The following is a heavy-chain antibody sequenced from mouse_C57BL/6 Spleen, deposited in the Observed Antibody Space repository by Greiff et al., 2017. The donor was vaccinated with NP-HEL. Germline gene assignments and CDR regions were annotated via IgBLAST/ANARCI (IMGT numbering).Heavy chain of an antibody. Sequence: VQLQQSGAELVKPGASVKLSCTASGFNIKDYYMHWVKQRTEQGLEWIGDIYPGSGSTNYNEKFKSKATLTVDTSSSTAYMQLSSLTSEDSAVYYCARSDSNSYFDYWGQGTTLTVSS. CDR1: GFNIKDYY. CDR3: ARSDSNSYFDY. CDR2: IYPGSGST. J-gene: IGHJ2*01. D-gene: IGHD2-5*01. V-gene: IGHV1-55*01.